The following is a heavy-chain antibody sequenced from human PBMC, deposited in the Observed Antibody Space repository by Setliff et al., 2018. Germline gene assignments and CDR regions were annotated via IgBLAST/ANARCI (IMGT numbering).Heavy chain of an antibody. CDR3: TRRSANSSAD. V-gene: IGHV3-73*01. Sequence: QAGGSLRLSCAASGFIFSGSAIHWVRQASGKGLEWVGRIRDKYNSYVIAYAASVEGRFTISRDDSKNMAYLQMNSLRTEDTAVYYCTRRSANSSADWGQGTLVTVSS. CDR1: GFIFSGSA. D-gene: IGHD6-19*01. CDR2: IRDKYNSYVI. J-gene: IGHJ4*02.